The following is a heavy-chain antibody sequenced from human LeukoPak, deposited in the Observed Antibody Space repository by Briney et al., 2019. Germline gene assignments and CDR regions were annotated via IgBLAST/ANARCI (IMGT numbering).Heavy chain of an antibody. CDR2: IYYSGSS. V-gene: IGHV4-39*01. CDR1: GASIRSGRNY. D-gene: IGHD5-18*01. Sequence: SETLSLTCNVSGASIRSGRNYWGWIRQSPGKGLEWIGSIYYSGSSSYNPSLQSRVSISVDTSKNHISLKVFSLTAADTAVYYCARHVSGSAMMHYFDYWGQGNLVTVSS. CDR3: ARHVSGSAMMHYFDY. J-gene: IGHJ4*02.